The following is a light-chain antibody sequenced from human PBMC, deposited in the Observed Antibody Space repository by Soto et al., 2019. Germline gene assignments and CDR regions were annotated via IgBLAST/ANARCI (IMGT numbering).Light chain of an antibody. CDR1: ESVSKW. CDR3: QQYNSYSWT. CDR2: DAS. J-gene: IGKJ1*01. V-gene: IGKV1-5*01. Sequence: DIQMTQSPSSLSASVGDKVTITCRATESVSKWLAWYQEKPGNPPRPLIYDASTLESGVPSRFSSSGSGTEFTLTISSLQPDDFAIYYCQQYNSYSWTFGQGTKVDIK.